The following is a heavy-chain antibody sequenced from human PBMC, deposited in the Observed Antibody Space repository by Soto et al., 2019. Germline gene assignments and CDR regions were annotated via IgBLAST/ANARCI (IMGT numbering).Heavy chain of an antibody. CDR2: ISSSSRYI. J-gene: IGHJ3*02. CDR1: GFTFSSYS. Sequence: EVQLVESGGGLVKPGGSLRLSCAASGFTFSSYSMNWVRQAPGKGLEWVSSISSSSRYIYYADSVKGLFTISRDNAKNSLYLKMNSLRAEDTAVYYCATRGMSGYDHDAFDIWGQGTMVTVSS. CDR3: ATRGMSGYDHDAFDI. V-gene: IGHV3-21*01. D-gene: IGHD5-12*01.